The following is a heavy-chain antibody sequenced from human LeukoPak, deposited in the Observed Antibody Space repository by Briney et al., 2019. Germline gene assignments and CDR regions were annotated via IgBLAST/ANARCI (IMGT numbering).Heavy chain of an antibody. CDR3: ARGRPYSGGYHLDY. D-gene: IGHD1-26*01. J-gene: IGHJ4*02. V-gene: IGHV4-39*01. Sequence: SETLSLTCTVSGGSIGSGYYWAWIRQPPGKGLEWIGSIHYGGTTHYNPSLQSRVTISADTSKNQFALDLRSVTAADTAVYYCARGRPYSGGYHLDYWGQGTLVTVSA. CDR1: GGSIGSGYY. CDR2: IHYGGTT.